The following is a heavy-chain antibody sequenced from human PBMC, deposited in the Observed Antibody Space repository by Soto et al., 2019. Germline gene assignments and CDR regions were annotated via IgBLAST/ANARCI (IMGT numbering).Heavy chain of an antibody. CDR2: IFYSGNT. Sequence: SETLSLTCTVSGFTIRNYSQNWTWIRQDPGKGLEWIGKIFYSGNTLYRPALKSRLIISIEKSKNQFSLNMRSVTAGETAIYYCARDNYGGMLDYWGQGTLVTVSS. D-gene: IGHD4-17*01. J-gene: IGHJ4*02. CDR3: ARDNYGGMLDY. CDR1: GFTIRNYSQN. V-gene: IGHV4-31*03.